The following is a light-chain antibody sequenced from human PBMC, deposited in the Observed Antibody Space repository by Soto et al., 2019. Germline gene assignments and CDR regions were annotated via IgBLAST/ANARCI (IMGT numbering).Light chain of an antibody. CDR2: GNI. Sequence: QSVLTQPRSVSGSPGQSVTISCTGSSSNIGAGYDVHWYQQRPGTVPKLLIFGNINRPSGVPDRFSGSKSGTSASLAITGPQAEDEGDYYCQYYDSTLSARYVFGTGTKVTVL. J-gene: IGLJ1*01. CDR3: QYYDSTLSARYV. CDR1: SSNIGAGYD. V-gene: IGLV1-40*01.